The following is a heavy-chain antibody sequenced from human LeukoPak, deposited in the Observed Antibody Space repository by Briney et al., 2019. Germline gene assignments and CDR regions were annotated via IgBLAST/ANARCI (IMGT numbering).Heavy chain of an antibody. D-gene: IGHD6-13*01. CDR3: ARPSSAALRDFQY. CDR2: ISNGGST. Sequence: SETLSLTCTVSGGSFSTSSYYWGWIRQPPGKGLEWIGSISNGGSTYYNPSLKSRVTISVDTSKTHFSLKLSSVTAADTAVYYCARPSSAALRDFQYWGQGTLVTVSS. J-gene: IGHJ1*01. V-gene: IGHV4-39*01. CDR1: GGSFSTSSYY.